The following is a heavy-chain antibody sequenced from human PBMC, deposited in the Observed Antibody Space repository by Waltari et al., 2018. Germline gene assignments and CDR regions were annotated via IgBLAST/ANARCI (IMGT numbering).Heavy chain of an antibody. D-gene: IGHD2-15*01. J-gene: IGHJ4*02. CDR3: VRPPHCRGATCTAL. CDR2: VLSNGNT. V-gene: IGHV4-39*01. Sequence: QLQESGPGRVKPSESLSLNCPFPVASVRSKSYYWGWTRQSPGKGLEWIGSVLSNGNTYYNPSLKSRVTISVDTSRNQFFLMLTSVTAADTAVYFCVRPPHCRGATCTALWGQGTLVSVSS. CDR1: VASVRSKSYY.